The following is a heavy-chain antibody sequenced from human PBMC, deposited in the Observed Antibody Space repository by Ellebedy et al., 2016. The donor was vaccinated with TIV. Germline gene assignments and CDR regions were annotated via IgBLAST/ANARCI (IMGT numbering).Heavy chain of an antibody. D-gene: IGHD5-18*01. V-gene: IGHV3-66*04. J-gene: IGHJ4*02. CDR2: IYSGGSS. CDR1: GFTVSSNQ. CDR3: AGHGDRAMTH. Sequence: GESLKISCAASGFTVSSNQMSWVRQAPGKGLEWVSVIYSGGSSHYADYVKGTFIISSDNSKNTLYIKMNSLRAEDTAVYYCAGHGDRAMTHWGQGTLVSVSS.